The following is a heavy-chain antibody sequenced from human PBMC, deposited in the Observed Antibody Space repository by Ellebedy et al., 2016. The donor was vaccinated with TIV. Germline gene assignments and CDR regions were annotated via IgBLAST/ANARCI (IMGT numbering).Heavy chain of an antibody. CDR2: IGGSGSGSST. V-gene: IGHV3-23*01. CDR3: ARGDYQLLNYYYMDV. D-gene: IGHD2-2*01. Sequence: GGSLRLXXAASGFTFSSYSMNWVRQAPGKGLEWVSTIGGSGSGSSTYYADSVKGRFTISRDNSKNTLYLQMNSLRAEDTAVYYCARGDYQLLNYYYMDVWGKGTTVTVSS. CDR1: GFTFSSYS. J-gene: IGHJ6*03.